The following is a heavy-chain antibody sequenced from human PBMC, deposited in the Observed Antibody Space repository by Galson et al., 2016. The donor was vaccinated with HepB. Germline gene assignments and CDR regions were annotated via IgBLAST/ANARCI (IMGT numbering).Heavy chain of an antibody. CDR3: AKGSIPRVQQWDAFDI. D-gene: IGHD1-1*01. CDR2: ISASGTNT. CDR1: GFAFSGYA. Sequence: SLRLSCAASGFAFSGYAMTWVRQAPGKGLEWVSTISASGTNTYYADSVKGRFAVSRDNSKNTVHLQMNSLRVEDAAVFYCAKGSIPRVQQWDAFDIWGQGTMATVSS. J-gene: IGHJ3*02. V-gene: IGHV3-23*01.